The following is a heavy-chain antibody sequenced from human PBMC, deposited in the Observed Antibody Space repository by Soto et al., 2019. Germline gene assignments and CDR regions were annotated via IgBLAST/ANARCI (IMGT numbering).Heavy chain of an antibody. CDR1: GGSISSGDYY. V-gene: IGHV4-30-4*01. J-gene: IGHJ4*02. D-gene: IGHD2-8*01. Sequence: PSETLSLTCTVSGGSISSGDYYWSWIRQPPGKGMEWIGYIYYSGSTYYNPSLKSRVTISVDTSKNQFSLKLSSVTAADTAVYYCARTGCTNGVCYTGSFDYWGQGTLVTVSS. CDR2: IYYSGST. CDR3: ARTGCTNGVCYTGSFDY.